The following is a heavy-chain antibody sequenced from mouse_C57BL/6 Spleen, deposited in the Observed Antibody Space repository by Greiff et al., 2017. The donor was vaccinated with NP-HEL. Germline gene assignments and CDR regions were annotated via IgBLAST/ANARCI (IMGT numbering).Heavy chain of an antibody. CDR1: GFTFSSYA. CDR3: ARVYYGSSPYWYFDV. Sequence: EVQRVESGGGLVKPGGSLKLSCAASGFTFSSYAMSWVRQTPEKRLEWVATISDGGSYTYYPDNVKGRFNISRDNAKNNLYLQMSHLKSEDTAMYYCARVYYGSSPYWYFDVWGTGTTVTVSS. CDR2: ISDGGSYT. V-gene: IGHV5-4*01. J-gene: IGHJ1*03. D-gene: IGHD1-1*01.